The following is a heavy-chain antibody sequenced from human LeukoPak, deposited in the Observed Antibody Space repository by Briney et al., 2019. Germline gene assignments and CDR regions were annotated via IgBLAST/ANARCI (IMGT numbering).Heavy chain of an antibody. CDR3: AKAVGATQRGYFDY. Sequence: GGSLRLSCAASGFTFSSYGMHWVRQAPGKGLEWVAVISYDENNQYYADSVKGRFTISRDNSKNTAYLQMNSLRAEDTAVYYCAKAVGATQRGYFDYWGQGTLVTVSS. CDR2: ISYDENNQ. CDR1: GFTFSSYG. D-gene: IGHD1-26*01. J-gene: IGHJ4*02. V-gene: IGHV3-30*18.